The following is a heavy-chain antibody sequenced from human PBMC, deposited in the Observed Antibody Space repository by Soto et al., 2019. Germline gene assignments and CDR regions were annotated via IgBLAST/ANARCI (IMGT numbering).Heavy chain of an antibody. CDR3: ARAASNYFALVSYLPYYIDV. V-gene: IGHV3-66*01. Sequence: GGSLRLSCAVSGFTVSSNYMSWVRQAPGKGLEWVSVIYSDGRTYYADSVKGRFTISRDNAKNSLYLQMNSLRAEGTAVYYCARAASNYFALVSYLPYYIDVWDKGTTVTVS. CDR1: GFTVSSNY. D-gene: IGHD3-10*01. J-gene: IGHJ6*03. CDR2: IYSDGRT.